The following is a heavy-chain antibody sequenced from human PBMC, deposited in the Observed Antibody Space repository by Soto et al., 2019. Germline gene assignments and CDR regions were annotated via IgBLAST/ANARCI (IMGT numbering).Heavy chain of an antibody. V-gene: IGHV1-3*01. Sequence: QVQLVQSGAEVKKPGASVKVSCKASGYTFTSYAMHWVRQAPGQRLEWMGWINAGNGNTKYSQKFQGRVTITRDTSASTAYMELSSLRSEDTAVYYCARDHPPAEYYYYYYMDVWGKGTTVTVSS. CDR2: INAGNGNT. CDR3: ARDHPPAEYYYYYYMDV. CDR1: GYTFTSYA. J-gene: IGHJ6*03.